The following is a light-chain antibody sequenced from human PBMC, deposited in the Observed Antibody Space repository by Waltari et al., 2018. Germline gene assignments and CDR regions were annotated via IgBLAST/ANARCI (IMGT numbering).Light chain of an antibody. Sequence: EIVLTQSPATLSVSPGDRVTLSCRASQSVGTNLAWYQHSPGRAPRLLVYRASTRASYIPARFSASGSGTEFTLSISTLQSEDSAVYYCQQRSNWPLTFGQGTKVEIK. CDR2: RAS. J-gene: IGKJ1*01. CDR3: QQRSNWPLT. V-gene: IGKV3D-15*01. CDR1: QSVGTN.